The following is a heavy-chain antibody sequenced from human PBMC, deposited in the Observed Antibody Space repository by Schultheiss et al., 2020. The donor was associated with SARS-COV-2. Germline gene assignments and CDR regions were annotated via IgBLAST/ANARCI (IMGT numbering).Heavy chain of an antibody. V-gene: IGHV3-33*08. D-gene: IGHD3-3*01. CDR2: IWYDGSNK. CDR1: GFTFSSYW. Sequence: GGSLRLSCAASGFTFSSYWMHWVRQAPGKGLEWVAVIWYDGSNKYYADSVKGRFTISRDNSKNSLYLQMNSLRAEDTAVYYCARDCYYDFWSGYYMLNYYYYYMDVWGKGTTVTVSS. CDR3: ARDCYYDFWSGYYMLNYYYYYMDV. J-gene: IGHJ6*03.